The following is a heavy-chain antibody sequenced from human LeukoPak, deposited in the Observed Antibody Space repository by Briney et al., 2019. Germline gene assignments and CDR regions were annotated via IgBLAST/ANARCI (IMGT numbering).Heavy chain of an antibody. D-gene: IGHD1-26*01. CDR1: GGSISSYY. CDR2: IYYSGST. Sequence: PSETLSLTCTVSGGSISSYYWSWIRQPPGKGLEWIGYIYYSGSTNHNPSLKSRVTISVDTSKNQFSLKLSSVTAADTAAYYCARDPIVGATENYFDYWGQGTLVTVSS. J-gene: IGHJ4*02. V-gene: IGHV4-59*01. CDR3: ARDPIVGATENYFDY.